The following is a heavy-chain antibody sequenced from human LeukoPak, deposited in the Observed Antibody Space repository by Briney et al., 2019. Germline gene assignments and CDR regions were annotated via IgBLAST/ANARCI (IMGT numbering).Heavy chain of an antibody. CDR2: FSGSVDTT. CDR3: ARGDGYNFFIH. V-gene: IGHV3-23*01. Sequence: GGTLRLSCAASGFTFSTYAMNWVRQAPGKGLEWVSTFSGSVDTTYYADSVKGRFTISRDNSKNTLYLQMDTLTAEDTAVYYCARGDGYNFFIHWGQGTLVTVSS. D-gene: IGHD5-24*01. J-gene: IGHJ4*02. CDR1: GFTFSTYA.